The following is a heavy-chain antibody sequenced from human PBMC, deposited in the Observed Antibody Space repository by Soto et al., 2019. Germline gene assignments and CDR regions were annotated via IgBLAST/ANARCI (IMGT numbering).Heavy chain of an antibody. J-gene: IGHJ5*02. CDR2: INAGNGNT. V-gene: IGHV1-3*01. Sequence: ASVKVSCKASGYTFTSYAMHWVRQAPGQRLEWMGWINAGNGNTNYSQKFQGRVTITRDTSASTAYMELSSLRSEDTAVYYCARVTGAPERNWFDPWGQGTLVTVSS. CDR3: ARVTGAPERNWFDP. D-gene: IGHD7-27*01. CDR1: GYTFTSYA.